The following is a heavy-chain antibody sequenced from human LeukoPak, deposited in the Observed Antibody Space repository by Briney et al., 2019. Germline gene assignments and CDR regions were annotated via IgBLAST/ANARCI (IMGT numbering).Heavy chain of an antibody. CDR3: AREAPDYDFYYFDY. J-gene: IGHJ4*02. CDR2: ISSSSSYI. Sequence: KSGGSLRHSCAASGFTFSSYSMNWVRQAPGKGLEWVSSISSSSSYIYYADSVKGRFTISRDNAKSSLYLQMNSLRAEDTAVYYCAREAPDYDFYYFDYWGQGTLVTVSS. CDR1: GFTFSSYS. D-gene: IGHD3-3*01. V-gene: IGHV3-21*01.